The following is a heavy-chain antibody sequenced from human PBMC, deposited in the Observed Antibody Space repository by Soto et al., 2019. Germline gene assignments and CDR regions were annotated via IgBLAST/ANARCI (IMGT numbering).Heavy chain of an antibody. Sequence: PSETLSLTCTFSNGSIIGGDYYWSWLRQPPGKGLEWIGYIFYSGSTHYNPSLKSRLAISVDTSKNQFSLNLYSVTAADTAVYYCARGRFGEIHDYWGQGSLVTVSS. J-gene: IGHJ4*02. V-gene: IGHV4-30-4*01. D-gene: IGHD3-10*01. CDR2: IFYSGST. CDR1: NGSIIGGDYY. CDR3: ARGRFGEIHDY.